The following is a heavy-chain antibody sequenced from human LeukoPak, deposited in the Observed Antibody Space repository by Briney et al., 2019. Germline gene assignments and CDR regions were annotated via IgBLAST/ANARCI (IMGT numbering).Heavy chain of an antibody. D-gene: IGHD4-17*01. CDR3: ARGRELSHDYGDYVDQTGVGDFDY. J-gene: IGHJ4*02. V-gene: IGHV3-30-3*01. CDR1: GFTFSSYA. Sequence: GRSLRLSCAASGFTFSSYAMHWVRQAPGKGLEWVAVISYDGSNKYYADSVKGRFTISRDNSKNTLYLQMNSLRAEDTAVYYCARGRELSHDYGDYVDQTGVGDFDYWGQGTLVTVSS. CDR2: ISYDGSNK.